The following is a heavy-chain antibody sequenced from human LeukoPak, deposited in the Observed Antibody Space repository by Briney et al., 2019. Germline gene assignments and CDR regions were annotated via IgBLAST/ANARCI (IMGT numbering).Heavy chain of an antibody. CDR3: ARQLSSSWSAFDY. CDR2: IYHSGST. CDR1: GGSISSSNW. J-gene: IGHJ4*02. D-gene: IGHD6-13*01. Sequence: SGTLSLTCAVSGGSISSSNWWSWVRQPPGKGLEWIGEIYHSGSTNYNPSLKSRVTISVDKSKNQFSLKLSSVTAADTAVYSCARQLSSSWSAFDYWGQGTLVTVSS. V-gene: IGHV4-4*02.